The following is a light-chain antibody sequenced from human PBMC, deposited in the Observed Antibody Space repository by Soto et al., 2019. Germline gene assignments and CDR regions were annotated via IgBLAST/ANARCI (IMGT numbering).Light chain of an antibody. V-gene: IGLV2-14*03. CDR3: NSYTSSSTLV. J-gene: IGLJ2*01. CDR2: NVY. CDR1: SSDVGGYHF. Sequence: QSALTQPASVSGSPGQSITISCTGTSSDVGGYHFVSWYQQHPGKAPKLMLYNVYDRPSGISHRFSGSRSGNTASLTISGLQAEDEAHYYCNSYTSSSTLVFGGGTQLTVL.